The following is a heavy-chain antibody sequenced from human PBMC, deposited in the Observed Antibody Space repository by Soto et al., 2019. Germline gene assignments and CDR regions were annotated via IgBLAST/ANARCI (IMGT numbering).Heavy chain of an antibody. J-gene: IGHJ5*02. CDR1: GFTFSSYS. CDR2: ISSSSSTI. V-gene: IGHV3-48*01. CDR3: ARHTERIAEIGWFDP. Sequence: EVQLVESGGGLVQPGGSLRLSCAASGFTFSSYSMNWVRQAPGKGLEWVSYISSSSSTIYYADSVKGRFTISRDNAKNSLYLQMNSLRAEDTAVYYCARHTERIAEIGWFDPWGQGTLVTVPS. D-gene: IGHD6-13*01.